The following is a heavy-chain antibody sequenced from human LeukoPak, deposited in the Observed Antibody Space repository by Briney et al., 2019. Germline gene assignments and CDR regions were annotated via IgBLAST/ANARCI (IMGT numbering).Heavy chain of an antibody. Sequence: GGSLRLSCAASGFTFSSYSLNWVRQAPGMGLEWVSSISSSSHYIYYADSVKGRFTISRDNAKNSLYLQMNSLRAEDTAVYYCAELGITMIGGVWGKGTTITISS. CDR1: GFTFSSYS. J-gene: IGHJ6*04. CDR2: ISSSSHYI. V-gene: IGHV3-21*01. CDR3: AELGITMIGGV. D-gene: IGHD3-10*02.